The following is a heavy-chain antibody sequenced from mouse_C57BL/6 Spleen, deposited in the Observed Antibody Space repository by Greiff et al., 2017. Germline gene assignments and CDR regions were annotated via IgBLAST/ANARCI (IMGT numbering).Heavy chain of an antibody. V-gene: IGHV2-5*01. CDR1: GFSLTSYG. Sequence: QVQLQQSGPGLVQPSQSLSITCTVSGFSLTSYGVHWVRQSPGKGLEWLGVIWRGGSTDYNAAFMSRLSITKDNSKSQVFFKMNSLQADDTAIYYWAKVRYNGSSLYYYAMDYWGQGTAVTVSS. J-gene: IGHJ4*01. D-gene: IGHD1-1*01. CDR2: IWRGGST. CDR3: AKVRYNGSSLYYYAMDY.